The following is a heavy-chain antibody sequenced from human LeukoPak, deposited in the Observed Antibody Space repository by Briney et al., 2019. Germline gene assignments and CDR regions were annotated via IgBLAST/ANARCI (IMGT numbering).Heavy chain of an antibody. V-gene: IGHV1-2*02. Sequence: ASVKVSCKASGYTFTGYYMHWVRQAPGQGLEWMGWINPNSGGTNYAQKFQGRVTMTRDTSISTAYMELSRLRSDETAVYYCARSGPYYYHYMDVWGKGTTVTVSS. CDR2: INPNSGGT. CDR3: ARSGPYYYHYMDV. D-gene: IGHD3-10*01. J-gene: IGHJ6*03. CDR1: GYTFTGYY.